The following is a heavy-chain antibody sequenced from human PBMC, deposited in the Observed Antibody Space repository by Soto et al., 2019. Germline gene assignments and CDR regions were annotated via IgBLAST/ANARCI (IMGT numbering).Heavy chain of an antibody. D-gene: IGHD3-10*01. V-gene: IGHV4-59*01. CDR1: GGSISSYY. CDR2: IYYSGST. Sequence: PSETLSLTCTVSGGSISSYYWSWIRQPPGKGLEWIGYIYYSGSTNYNPSLKSRVTISVDTSKNQFSLKLTSVTAADTAVYYCARTTRSITMVRGVIPNWFDPWGQGTLVTVSS. CDR3: ARTTRSITMVRGVIPNWFDP. J-gene: IGHJ5*02.